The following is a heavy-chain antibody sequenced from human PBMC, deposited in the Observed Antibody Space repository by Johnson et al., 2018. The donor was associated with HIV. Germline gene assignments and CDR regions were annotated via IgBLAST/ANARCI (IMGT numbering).Heavy chain of an antibody. J-gene: IGHJ3*02. CDR3: TTAIVIDAFDI. CDR1: GITFSRFP. CDR2: IKRKIEGETT. Sequence: VQLVESGGGVVQPGRSLRLSCAASGITFSRFPMHWVRQAPGKGLEWVGRIKRKIEGETTDYAAPVKGRFTISRDDSKNTLYLQMNSLTTEDTAVYYCTTAIVIDAFDIWGQGTMVTVSS. V-gene: IGHV3-15*01. D-gene: IGHD3-16*02.